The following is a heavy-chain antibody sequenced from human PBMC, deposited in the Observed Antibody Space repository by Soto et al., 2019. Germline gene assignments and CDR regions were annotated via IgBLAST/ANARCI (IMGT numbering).Heavy chain of an antibody. CDR1: GFTFDDYA. Sequence: EVQLVESGGGLVQPGRSLRLSCAASGFTFDDYAMHWVRQLPGKGLEWVSGISWNSGRKGYADSVKGRFTISRDNAKNSLYLQMNSLRAEDTALYYCAKDMSPSFDCFDCWGQGTLVTVSS. CDR2: ISWNSGRK. J-gene: IGHJ4*02. CDR3: AKDMSPSFDCFDC. V-gene: IGHV3-9*01.